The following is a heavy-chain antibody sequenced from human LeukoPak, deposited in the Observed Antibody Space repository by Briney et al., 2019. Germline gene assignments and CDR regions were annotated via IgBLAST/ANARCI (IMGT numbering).Heavy chain of an antibody. Sequence: PSETLSLTCTVSGGSISSSSYYWGWIRQPPGKGLEWIGSIYYSGSTYYNPSLKSRVTISVDTSKNQFSLKLSSVTAADTAVYYCARLSPYTTGGNWFDPWGQGTLVTVSS. CDR1: GGSISSSSYY. D-gene: IGHD6-25*01. J-gene: IGHJ5*02. V-gene: IGHV4-39*01. CDR3: ARLSPYTTGGNWFDP. CDR2: IYYSGST.